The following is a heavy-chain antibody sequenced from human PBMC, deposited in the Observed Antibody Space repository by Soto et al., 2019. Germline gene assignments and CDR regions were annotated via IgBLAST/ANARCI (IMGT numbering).Heavy chain of an antibody. CDR3: ARDVLLDAFDI. J-gene: IGHJ3*02. D-gene: IGHD2-8*01. V-gene: IGHV4-59*01. CDR2: IYYSGST. CDR1: GNSITSYN. Sequence: SETLSLTCTISGNSITSYNWNWIRRPPGKGLEWIGYIYYSGSTNYNPSLKSRVTISVDTPKNQFSLKLTSVTAADTAVYYCARDVLLDAFDIWGQGTMVTVSS.